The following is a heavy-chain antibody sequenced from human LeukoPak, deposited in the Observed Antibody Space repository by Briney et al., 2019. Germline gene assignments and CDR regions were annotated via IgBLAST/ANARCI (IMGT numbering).Heavy chain of an antibody. CDR2: ISSSGSTI. CDR3: ARDEAGMDV. J-gene: IGHJ6*02. V-gene: IGHV3-48*03. CDR1: GFTFSSYE. Sequence: GGSLRLSCAASGFTFSSYEMNWVRQAPGKGLEWVSYISSSGSTIYYADSVKGRFTISRDNAKNSLHLQMNSLRAEDTAVYYCARDEAGMDVWGQGTMGTVSS.